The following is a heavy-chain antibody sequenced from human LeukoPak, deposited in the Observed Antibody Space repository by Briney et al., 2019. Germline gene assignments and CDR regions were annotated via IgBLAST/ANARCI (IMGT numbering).Heavy chain of an antibody. Sequence: PGGSLRLSCAASGLTFSSSAMNWVRQAPGKGLEWVSGISSSGGITHYADSVKGRFTISRDNSKNTLYLQLNSLRAEDTAVYYCAKSSQRFGMDVWGQGTTVTVSS. J-gene: IGHJ6*02. CDR3: AKSSQRFGMDV. CDR1: GLTFSSSA. V-gene: IGHV3-23*01. CDR2: ISSSGGIT.